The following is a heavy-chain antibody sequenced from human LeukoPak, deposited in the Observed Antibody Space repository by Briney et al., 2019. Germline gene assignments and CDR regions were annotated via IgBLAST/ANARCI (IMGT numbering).Heavy chain of an antibody. CDR2: ISWNSGSI. CDR3: AGSYCSSTSCYFDY. J-gene: IGHJ4*02. D-gene: IGHD2-2*01. V-gene: IGHV3-9*01. CDR1: GFTFDDYA. Sequence: PGGSLRLSCAASGFTFDDYAMHWVRQAPGKGLEWVSGISWNSGSIGYADSVKGRFTISRDNAKNSLYLQMNSLRAEDTALYYCAGSYCSSTSCYFDYWGQGTLVTVSS.